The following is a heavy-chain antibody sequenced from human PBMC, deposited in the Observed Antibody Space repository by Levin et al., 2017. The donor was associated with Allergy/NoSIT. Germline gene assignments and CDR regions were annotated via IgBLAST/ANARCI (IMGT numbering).Heavy chain of an antibody. CDR3: AREMAETAADTFDV. J-gene: IGHJ3*01. Sequence: ASVKVSCKASGFTFTFYAFTWVRQAPGQGLEWMGWISPYNGDTKYAQKFQDRVTMTTDTSTSTAYMELRSLRYDDTAVYYCAREMAETAADTFDVWGQGTMVTVSS. V-gene: IGHV1-18*01. CDR2: ISPYNGDT. CDR1: GFTFTFYA. D-gene: IGHD2-8*01.